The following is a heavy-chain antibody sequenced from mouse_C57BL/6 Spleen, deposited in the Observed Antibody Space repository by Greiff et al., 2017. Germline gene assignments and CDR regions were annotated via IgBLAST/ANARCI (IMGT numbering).Heavy chain of an antibody. J-gene: IGHJ3*01. Sequence: VQLQQSGPELVKPGASVKISCKASGYAFSSSWMNWVKQRPGKGLEWIGRIYPGDGDTNYNGKFKGKATLTADKSSSTAYMQLSILTSEDSAVYFCARSGDYDREAWFAYWGQGTLVTVSA. D-gene: IGHD2-4*01. CDR2: IYPGDGDT. CDR3: ARSGDYDREAWFAY. V-gene: IGHV1-82*01. CDR1: GYAFSSSW.